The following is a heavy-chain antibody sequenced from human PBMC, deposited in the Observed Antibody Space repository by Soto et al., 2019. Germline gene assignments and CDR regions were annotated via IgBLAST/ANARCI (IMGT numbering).Heavy chain of an antibody. CDR3: ARGLILWFGELSRRGGYYYYMDV. CDR1: VGSFSGYQ. CDR2: INDSGNI. V-gene: IGHV4-34*01. Sequence: QVQLQQWGAGRLKPSETLSLTCPVYVGSFSGYQWSWIRQTPGKGLEWIGEINDSGNINFNPSLKSRVTILLDTPKKQISLKLSSVTAADSAVYYCARGLILWFGELSRRGGYYYYMDVWGKGTTVTVSS. D-gene: IGHD3-10*01. J-gene: IGHJ6*03.